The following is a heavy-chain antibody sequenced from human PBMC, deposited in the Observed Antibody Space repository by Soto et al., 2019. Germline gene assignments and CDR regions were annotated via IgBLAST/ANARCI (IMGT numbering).Heavy chain of an antibody. D-gene: IGHD6-19*01. CDR1: GFTFSSYG. CDR2: IWYDGSNK. Sequence: QVQLVESGGGVVQPGRSLRLSCAASGFTFSSYGMHWVRQAPGKGLEWVAVIWYDGSNKYYADSVKGRFTIPRDNSKNTLYLQTNSLRAEDTAVYYCARAIAVAGTYYYNYGMDVWGQGTTVTVSS. J-gene: IGHJ6*02. CDR3: ARAIAVAGTYYYNYGMDV. V-gene: IGHV3-33*01.